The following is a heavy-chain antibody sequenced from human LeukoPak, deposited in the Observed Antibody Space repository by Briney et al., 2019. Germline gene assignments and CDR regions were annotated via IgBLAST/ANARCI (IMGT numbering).Heavy chain of an antibody. J-gene: IGHJ4*02. V-gene: IGHV3-30*02. Sequence: PGGSLRLSCAASGFTFSIYGMHWVRQAPGKGLEWVAFIRYDGSNKYYSDYVKGRFTIYRDNSKNTLYLQMNSLRAEDTAVYYCATEIPRPGTTGFDYWGQGTLVTVSS. CDR1: GFTFSIYG. D-gene: IGHD1-7*01. CDR2: IRYDGSNK. CDR3: ATEIPRPGTTGFDY.